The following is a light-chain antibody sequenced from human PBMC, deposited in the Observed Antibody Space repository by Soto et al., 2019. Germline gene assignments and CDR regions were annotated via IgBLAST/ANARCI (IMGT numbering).Light chain of an antibody. J-gene: IGKJ3*01. CDR3: QHYSNWPTN. CDR1: ESVHRN. CDR2: YAS. V-gene: IGKV3-15*01. Sequence: EMVMTQSPATLSVSPGERVTLSCRASESVHRNLAWYQQKPGQGPSLLIYYASTRATGVPDRFTGSGSGTEFPLTISSLQSEDFGVYHCQHYSNWPTNFGPGTKWKSN.